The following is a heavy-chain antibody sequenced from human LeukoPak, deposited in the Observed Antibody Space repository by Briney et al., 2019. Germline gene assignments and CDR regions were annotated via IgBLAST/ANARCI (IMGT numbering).Heavy chain of an antibody. CDR3: AKYGPQDSGSSHFDY. Sequence: PGGSLRLSCAASGFSFSSYWMHWVRQAPGKGLVWVSRIKTDGSSATYADSVKGRFTISRDNAKNTLYLQMSSLRAEDTAVYYCAKYGPQDSGSSHFDYWGQGALVTVSS. CDR1: GFSFSSYW. V-gene: IGHV3-74*01. CDR2: IKTDGSSA. D-gene: IGHD1-26*01. J-gene: IGHJ4*02.